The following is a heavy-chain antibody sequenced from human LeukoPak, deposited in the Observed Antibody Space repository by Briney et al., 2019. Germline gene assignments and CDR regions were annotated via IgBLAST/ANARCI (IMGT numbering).Heavy chain of an antibody. Sequence: GGSLRLSCGASGFTFSSYGMSWVRQAPGKGLEWVSAISGSGGSTYYADSVKGRFTISRDNSKNTLYLEMNSLRTEDTAVYYCARGTSERVYGALDIWGQGTRVTVS. CDR3: ARGTSERVYGALDI. D-gene: IGHD3-10*02. CDR1: GFTFSSYG. V-gene: IGHV3-23*01. CDR2: ISGSGGST. J-gene: IGHJ3*02.